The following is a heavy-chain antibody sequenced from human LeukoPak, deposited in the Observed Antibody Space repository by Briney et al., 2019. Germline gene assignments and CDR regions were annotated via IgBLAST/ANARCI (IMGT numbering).Heavy chain of an antibody. CDR2: ISGSGGNT. J-gene: IGHJ4*02. CDR3: AKDPSLSYDSSGYYYHY. D-gene: IGHD3-22*01. CDR1: GVTFSSYA. Sequence: GSLRLSCAASGVTFSSYAMSWVRRAPGEGLEWVSAISGSGGNTYYADSVKGRFTISRDNSKNTLYVQMNSLRAEDTAVYYCAKDPSLSYDSSGYYYHYWGQGTLVTVSS. V-gene: IGHV3-23*01.